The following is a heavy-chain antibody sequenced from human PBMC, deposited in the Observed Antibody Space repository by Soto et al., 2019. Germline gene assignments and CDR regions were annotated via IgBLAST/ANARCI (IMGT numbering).Heavy chain of an antibody. J-gene: IGHJ2*01. CDR2: IYWDDDK. CDR3: AHSSFYYGDRYWYFDL. CDR1: GFSLSTTGVG. V-gene: IGHV2-5*02. Sequence: QITLKESGPTLVKPTQTLTPTCTFSGFSLSTTGVGVGWIRQPPGKALEWLALIYWDDDKRYSPSLKSRLTITXXTXKXXVVLTMTNMDPVDTAAYYCAHSSFYYGDRYWYFDLWGRGTLVTVSS. D-gene: IGHD4-17*01.